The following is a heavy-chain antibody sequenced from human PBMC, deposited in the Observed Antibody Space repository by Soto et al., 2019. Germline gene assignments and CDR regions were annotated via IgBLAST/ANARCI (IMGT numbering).Heavy chain of an antibody. J-gene: IGHJ4*02. V-gene: IGHV3-33*01. Sequence: QVQLVESGGGVVQPGRSLRLSCAASGFTFSSYGMHWVRQAPGKGLEWVAVIWYDGSNKYYADSVKGRFTTSRDNSKNTLYLQMNSLRAEDTAVYYCAREVWFGELDYWGQGTLVTVSS. CDR2: IWYDGSNK. CDR1: GFTFSSYG. CDR3: AREVWFGELDY. D-gene: IGHD3-10*01.